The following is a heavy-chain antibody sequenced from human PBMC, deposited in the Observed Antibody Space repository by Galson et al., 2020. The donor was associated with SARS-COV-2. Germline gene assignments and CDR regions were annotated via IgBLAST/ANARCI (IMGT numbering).Heavy chain of an antibody. CDR1: GSSVSSRNYY. V-gene: IGHV4-39*07. CDR3: TRATRYCSGVSCFPDAFEI. Sequence: SETLSLTCTVSGSSVSSRNYYWGWIRRPPGKGLEWIGAIYYSGSPYSNSSLKSRVTISEDTSKNQFSLKVNSVTAADTAVYYCTRATRYCSGVSCFPDAFEIWGQGTLVTVSS. J-gene: IGHJ3*02. CDR2: IYYSGSP. D-gene: IGHD2-15*01.